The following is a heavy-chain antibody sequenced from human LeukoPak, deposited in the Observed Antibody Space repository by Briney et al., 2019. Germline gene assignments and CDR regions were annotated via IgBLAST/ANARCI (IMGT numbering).Heavy chain of an antibody. J-gene: IGHJ5*02. CDR2: IIPIFGTA. CDR1: GGTFSSYA. D-gene: IGHD6-13*01. CDR3: AREGRIAAAGTNWFDP. Sequence: GASVKVSCKASGGTFSSYAISWVRQAPGQGLEWMGGIIPIFGTANCAQKFQGRVTITTDESTSTAYMELSSLRSEDTAVYYCAREGRIAAAGTNWFDPWGQGTLVTVSS. V-gene: IGHV1-69*05.